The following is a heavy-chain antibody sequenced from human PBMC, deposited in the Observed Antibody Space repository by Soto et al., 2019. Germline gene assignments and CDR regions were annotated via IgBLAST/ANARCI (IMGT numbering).Heavy chain of an antibody. CDR3: ANADPYYGMDV. CDR1: GISFSNYG. CDR2: ISYDGNKR. V-gene: IGHV3-30*18. Sequence: QVQMVESGGGVVQPGKSLRLSCVGSGISFSNYGMHWVRQAPGKGLEWVAVISYDGNKRFYADSVKGRFTISRDNSMDTLHLQMNSLRAEDTAIYYCANADPYYGMDVWGQGTTVTVSS. J-gene: IGHJ6*02.